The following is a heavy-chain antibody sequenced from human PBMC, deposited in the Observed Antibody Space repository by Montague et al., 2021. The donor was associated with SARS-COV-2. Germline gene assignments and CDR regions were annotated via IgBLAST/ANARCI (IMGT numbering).Heavy chain of an antibody. CDR3: ARVKPSIAARNYFDY. J-gene: IGHJ4*02. CDR1: GFTFSSYE. D-gene: IGHD6-6*01. V-gene: IGHV3-48*03. Sequence: SLRLSCVASGFTFSSYEMNWVRQAPGKGLEWVSYISSSGSTIYYADSVKGRFTISRDNAKNSLYLQMNSLRAEDTAVYYCARVKPSIAARNYFDYWGQGTLVTVSS. CDR2: ISSSGSTI.